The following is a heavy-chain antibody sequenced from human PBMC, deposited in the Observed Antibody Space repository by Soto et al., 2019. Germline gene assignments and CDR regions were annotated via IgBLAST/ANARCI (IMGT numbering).Heavy chain of an antibody. D-gene: IGHD4-4*01. J-gene: IGHJ6*03. CDR1: GYTFTSYY. V-gene: IGHV1-46*03. CDR3: ARGGMTTVTTKYYYYYMDV. CDR2: INPSGGST. Sequence: QVQLVQSGAEVKKPGASVKVSCKASGYTFTSYYMHWVRQAPGQGLEWMGIINPSGGSTSYAQKFQGRVTMTRDTSTSTVYMELSSLRSEDTAVYYCARGGMTTVTTKYYYYYMDVWGKGTTVTVSS.